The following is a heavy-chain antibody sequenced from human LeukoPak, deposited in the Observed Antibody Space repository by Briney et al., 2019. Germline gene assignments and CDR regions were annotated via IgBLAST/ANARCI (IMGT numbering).Heavy chain of an antibody. CDR2: IKQDGSEK. D-gene: IGHD1-26*01. Sequence: GGSLRLSCAASGLTFSSYWMSWVRQAPGKGLEWVANIKQDGSEKYYVDSVKGRFTISRGNARNSVYLQMSSLRAEDTAVYYCVRGSGSYQSLLYWGQGTLVTVSS. CDR3: VRGSGSYQSLLY. V-gene: IGHV3-7*01. J-gene: IGHJ4*02. CDR1: GLTFSSYW.